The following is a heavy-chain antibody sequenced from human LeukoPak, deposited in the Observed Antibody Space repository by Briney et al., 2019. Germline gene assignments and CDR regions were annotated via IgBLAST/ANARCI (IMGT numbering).Heavy chain of an antibody. D-gene: IGHD5-12*01. J-gene: IGHJ4*02. V-gene: IGHV1-69*01. Sequence: ASVKVSCKASGGTFNTYAIAWVRQAPGHGLEWMGEIIPIFGTPNYAQKFQGRLTIRADESTSTAYMELRSLRSDDTAVYYCARAEGDIVATSNFDYWGQGTLVTVSS. CDR3: ARAEGDIVATSNFDY. CDR1: GGTFNTYA. CDR2: IIPIFGTP.